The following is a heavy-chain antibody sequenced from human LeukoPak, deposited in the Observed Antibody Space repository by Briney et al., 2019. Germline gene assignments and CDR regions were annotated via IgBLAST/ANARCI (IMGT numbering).Heavy chain of an antibody. Sequence: GGSLRLSCTASGFTFTIYAMDWVRQAPGGGLEWVSAIDGLGYSTYYVDSVNGRFTISRDNSQNTLYLEMNSLTAEDTAVYYCAKELRSHTGWPFDYWGQGALVTVSS. J-gene: IGHJ4*02. CDR3: AKELRSHTGWPFDY. CDR1: GFTFTIYA. CDR2: IDGLGYST. D-gene: IGHD6-19*01. V-gene: IGHV3-23*01.